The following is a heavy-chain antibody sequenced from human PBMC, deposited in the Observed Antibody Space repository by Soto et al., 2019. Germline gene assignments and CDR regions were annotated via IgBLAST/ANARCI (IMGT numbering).Heavy chain of an antibody. V-gene: IGHV3-48*02. CDR3: ARESYYDSSGYYPNPVQH. CDR2: ISSSSSTI. CDR1: GFTFSSYS. J-gene: IGHJ1*01. D-gene: IGHD3-22*01. Sequence: PGGSLRLSCAASGFTFSSYSMNWVRQAPGKGLEWVSYISSSSSTIYYADSVKGRFTISRDNAKNSLYLQMNSLRDEDTAVYYCARESYYDSSGYYPNPVQHWGQGTLLTVSS.